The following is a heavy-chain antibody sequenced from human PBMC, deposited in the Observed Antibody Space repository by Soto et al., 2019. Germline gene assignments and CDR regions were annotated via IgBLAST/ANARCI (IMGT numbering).Heavy chain of an antibody. J-gene: IGHJ4*02. D-gene: IGHD3-9*01. CDR2: IKSKTDGGTT. CDR3: TTGPILRYFDSSSEYYFDY. CDR1: GFTFSNAW. Sequence: GGSLRLSCAASGFTFSNAWMSWVRQAPGKGLEWVGRIKSKTDGGTTDYAAPVKGRFTISRDDSKNTLYLQMNSLKTEDTAVYYCTTGPILRYFDSSSEYYFDYWGQGTLVTVSS. V-gene: IGHV3-15*01.